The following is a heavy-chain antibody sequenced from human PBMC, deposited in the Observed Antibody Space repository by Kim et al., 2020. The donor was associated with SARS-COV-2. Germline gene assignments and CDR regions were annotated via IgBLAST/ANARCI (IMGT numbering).Heavy chain of an antibody. D-gene: IGHD4-4*01. CDR1: GYTFTNYA. CDR2: INTNTGNP. Sequence: ASVKVSCKASGYTFTNYAMSWVRQAPGQGLEWMGWINTNTGNPTYAQGFTGRFVFSLDTSVSTAYLQISSLKAEDTAVYYCARDISRDGYSNWFDPWGQGTLVTVSS. J-gene: IGHJ5*02. CDR3: ARDISRDGYSNWFDP. V-gene: IGHV7-4-1*02.